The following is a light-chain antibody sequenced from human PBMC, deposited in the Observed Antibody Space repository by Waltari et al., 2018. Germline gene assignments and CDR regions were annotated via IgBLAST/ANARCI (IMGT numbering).Light chain of an antibody. V-gene: IGLV3-1*01. CDR1: ELGDKY. Sequence: SYELTQPPSVSVSPGQTASISCSGDELGDKYACWYRQKPGQSPVLFLYQDTKRPSGIPGRFSGSNSGIRATLPVRGTRPVDEADYYCQAWDNFTVAFGGGTKLSVL. CDR3: QAWDNFTVA. CDR2: QDT. J-gene: IGLJ2*01.